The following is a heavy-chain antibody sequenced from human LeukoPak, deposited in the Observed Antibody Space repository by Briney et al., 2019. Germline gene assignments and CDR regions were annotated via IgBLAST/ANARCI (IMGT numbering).Heavy chain of an antibody. CDR1: GFTFSSYW. CDR3: ASHSYYYGSGSYYPGAFDI. Sequence: PGGSLRLSCAASGFTFSSYWMSWVRQAPGKGLEWVANIKQDGSEKYYVDSVKGRFTISRDNAKNSLYLQMNSLRAEDTAVYYCASHSYYYGSGSYYPGAFDIWGQGTMVTVSS. D-gene: IGHD3-10*01. CDR2: IKQDGSEK. J-gene: IGHJ3*02. V-gene: IGHV3-7*03.